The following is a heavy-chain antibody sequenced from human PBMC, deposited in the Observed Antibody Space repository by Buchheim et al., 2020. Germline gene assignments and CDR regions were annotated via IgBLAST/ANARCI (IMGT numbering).Heavy chain of an antibody. CDR1: GFIFSSYS. D-gene: IGHD1-26*01. V-gene: IGHV3-48*04. Sequence: DVQLVESGGDLVQPGGSLRLSCAVSGFIFSSYSTNWVRQAPGKGLEWVSYISSSSGTIYYADSVKGRFTISRANAKNSLYLQMNSLRVEDTAVYYCARAATGSRRGDYWGQGTL. CDR2: ISSSSGTI. J-gene: IGHJ4*02. CDR3: ARAATGSRRGDY.